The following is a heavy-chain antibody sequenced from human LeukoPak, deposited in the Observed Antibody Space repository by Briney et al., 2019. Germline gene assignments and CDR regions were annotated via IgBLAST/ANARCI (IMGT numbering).Heavy chain of an antibody. CDR1: GGTFSSYA. V-gene: IGHV1-69*13. Sequence: SVKVSXKASGGTFSSYAISWVRQAPGQGLEWMGGIIPIFGTANYAQKFQGRVTITADESTSTAYMELSSLRSEDTAVYYCARTGVRVRGVIKYYFDYWGQGTLVTVSS. J-gene: IGHJ4*02. CDR3: ARTGVRVRGVIKYYFDY. CDR2: IIPIFGTA. D-gene: IGHD3-10*01.